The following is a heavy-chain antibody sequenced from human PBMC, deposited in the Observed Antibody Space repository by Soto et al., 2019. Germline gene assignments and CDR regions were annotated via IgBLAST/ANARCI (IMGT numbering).Heavy chain of an antibody. Sequence: GGSLRLSCAASGFTFSSYAMCWVRQAPGKGLEWVSFISGSGDTTYFADSVQGRFTLSRDNSKNTLYLQMVSPRAEDTAVYYCARMSGWYLTDPFDYWGQGTLVTVSS. J-gene: IGHJ4*02. V-gene: IGHV3-23*01. CDR3: ARMSGWYLTDPFDY. CDR1: GFTFSSYA. D-gene: IGHD6-19*01. CDR2: ISGSGDTT.